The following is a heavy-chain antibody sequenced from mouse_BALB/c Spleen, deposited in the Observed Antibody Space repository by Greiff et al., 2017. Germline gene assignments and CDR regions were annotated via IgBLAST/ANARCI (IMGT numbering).Heavy chain of an antibody. J-gene: IGHJ4*01. V-gene: IGHV2-9*02. CDR1: GFSLTSYG. CDR3: ARSYYYGSSYYYAMDY. CDR2: IWAGGST. D-gene: IGHD1-1*01. Sequence: VQLQQSGPGLVAPSQSLSITCTVSGFSLTSYGVHWVRQPPGKGLEWLGVIWAGGSTNYNSALMSRLSISKDNSKSQVFLKMNSLQTDDTAMYYCARSYYYGSSYYYAMDYWGQGTSVTVSS.